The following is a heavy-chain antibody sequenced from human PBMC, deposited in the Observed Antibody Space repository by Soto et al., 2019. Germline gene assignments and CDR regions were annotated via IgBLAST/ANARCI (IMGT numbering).Heavy chain of an antibody. V-gene: IGHV4-4*02. Sequence: SETLSLTCAVSGGSISSSNWWSWVRQPPGKGLEWIGEIYHSGSTNYNPSLKSRVTISVDKSKNQFSLKLSSVTAADTAVYYCARDLACSGGSCFDYWGQGTLVTVSS. CDR1: GGSISSSNW. CDR2: IYHSGST. CDR3: ARDLACSGGSCFDY. D-gene: IGHD2-15*01. J-gene: IGHJ4*02.